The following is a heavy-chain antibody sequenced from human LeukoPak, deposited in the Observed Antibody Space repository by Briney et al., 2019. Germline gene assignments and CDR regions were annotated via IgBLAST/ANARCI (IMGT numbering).Heavy chain of an antibody. V-gene: IGHV4-34*01. CDR1: GGSFSGYY. CDR2: ISHTGLT. J-gene: IGHJ5*02. Sequence: SETLSLTCAVYGGSFSGYYWTLIRQTPGKGLEWIGEISHTGLTGSNPSLKSRVTIFVDSSKKQFSLRMTSVTAADAGVYYCARVPDITARPCDTWGPGTLVTVSS. D-gene: IGHD1-1*01. CDR3: ARVPDITARPCDT.